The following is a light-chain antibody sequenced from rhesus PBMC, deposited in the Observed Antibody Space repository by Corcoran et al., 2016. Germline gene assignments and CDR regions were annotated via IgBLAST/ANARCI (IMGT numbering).Light chain of an antibody. V-gene: IGKV2-78*01. CDR3: EQTLRTPRT. CDR2: EVS. Sequence: DIVMTQTPLSLSVTPGEPASISCRSSQSPMHSNGYTYFHWYLQKPGQSLQLLIYEVSTRAHGVPDRFSGSGSGNDFTLKISRVAAEDFGVYYCEQTLRTPRTFGQGTKVEIK. CDR1: QSPMHSNGYTY. J-gene: IGKJ1*01.